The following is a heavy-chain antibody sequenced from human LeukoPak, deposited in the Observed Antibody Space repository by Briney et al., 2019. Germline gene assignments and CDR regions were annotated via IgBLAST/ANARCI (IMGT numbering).Heavy chain of an antibody. CDR3: ARGNLGATPFDY. J-gene: IGHJ4*02. D-gene: IGHD1-7*01. CDR1: GGSISSYY. CDR2: IYYSGST. V-gene: IGHV4-59*01. Sequence: SETLSLTCTVSGGSISSYYWGWIRQPPGKGLEWIGYIYYSGSTNYNPSLKSRVTIPVDTSKNQFSLKLSSVTAADTAVYYCARGNLGATPFDYWGQGTLVTVSS.